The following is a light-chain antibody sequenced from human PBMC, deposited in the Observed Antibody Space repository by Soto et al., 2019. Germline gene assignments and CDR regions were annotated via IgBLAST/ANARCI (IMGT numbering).Light chain of an antibody. J-gene: IGKJ1*01. CDR2: GAS. V-gene: IGKV3-15*01. CDR3: QQYNNWPRT. CDR1: QSVSSN. Sequence: EIGMTQYTATLSVSPGERATLSCRASQSVSSNLAWYQQKPGQAPRLLIYGASTRATGIPARFSGSGSGTEFTLTISSLQSEDFAVYYCQQYNNWPRTFGQGTKVDIK.